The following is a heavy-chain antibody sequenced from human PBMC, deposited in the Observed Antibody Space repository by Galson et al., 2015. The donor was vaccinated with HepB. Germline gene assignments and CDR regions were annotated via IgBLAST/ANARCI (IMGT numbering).Heavy chain of an antibody. D-gene: IGHD3-3*01. V-gene: IGHV1-69*13. J-gene: IGHJ6*02. Sequence: SVKVSCKASGGTFSRYYAIAWVRQAPGQGLEWMGTLIPIFGTTNNAQKFQGRVAMTADESTTTAYMELSSLKFEDTAIYYCAKSRFLEWVGSSGKEYKYYAMDVWGQGTTVTVSS. CDR3: AKSRFLEWVGSSGKEYKYYAMDV. CDR1: GGTFSRYYA. CDR2: LIPIFGTT.